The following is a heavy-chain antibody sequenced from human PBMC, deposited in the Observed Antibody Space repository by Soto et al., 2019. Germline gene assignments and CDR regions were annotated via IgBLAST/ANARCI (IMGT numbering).Heavy chain of an antibody. CDR1: GYTFTSCA. D-gene: IGHD3-22*01. V-gene: IGHV1-3*01. CDR3: ARVLPNYYDSSGPSDY. Sequence: ASAKVSCKAAGYTFTSCAMHCVLQAPGQRLEWMGWINAGNGNTKYSQKFQGRVTITRDTSASTAYMELSSLRSEDTAVYYCARVLPNYYDSSGPSDYWGQGTLVTVSS. J-gene: IGHJ4*02. CDR2: INAGNGNT.